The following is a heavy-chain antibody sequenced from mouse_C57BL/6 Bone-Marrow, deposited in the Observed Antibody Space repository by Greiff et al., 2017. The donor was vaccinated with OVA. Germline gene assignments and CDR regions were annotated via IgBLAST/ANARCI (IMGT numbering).Heavy chain of an antibody. D-gene: IGHD1-1*01. CDR3: ARRIYYYGTFDV. V-gene: IGHV1-55*01. Sequence: QVQLQQSGAELVKPGASVKMSCKASGYTFTSYWITWVKQRPGQGLEWIGDIYPGSGSTNYNEKFKSKATLTVDTSSSTAYMQLSSLTSEDSAVYYCARRIYYYGTFDVWGTGTTVTVSS. CDR1: GYTFTSYW. CDR2: IYPGSGST. J-gene: IGHJ1*03.